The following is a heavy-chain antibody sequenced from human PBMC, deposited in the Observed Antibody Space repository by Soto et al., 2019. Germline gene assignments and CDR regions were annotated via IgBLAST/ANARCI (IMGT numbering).Heavy chain of an antibody. CDR2: IKQDGSEK. D-gene: IGHD3-3*01. V-gene: IGHV3-7*01. CDR3: ARDFTAWSGYYTGYYYYMDV. CDR1: GFTFSSYW. J-gene: IGHJ6*03. Sequence: GGSLRLSCAASGFTFSSYWMSWVRQAPGKGLEWVANIKQDGSEKYYVDSVKGRFTISRDNAKNSLYLQMNSLRAEDTAVYYCARDFTAWSGYYTGYYYYMDVWGKGTTVTVSS.